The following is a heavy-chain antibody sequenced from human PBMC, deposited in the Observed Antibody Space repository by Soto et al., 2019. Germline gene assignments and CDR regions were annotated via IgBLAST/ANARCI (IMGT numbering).Heavy chain of an antibody. V-gene: IGHV4-30-2*01. CDR2: IYRGGST. J-gene: IGHJ4*02. CDR1: GGSISSGGFS. D-gene: IGHD2-15*01. Sequence: QLQLQESGSGLVKPSQTLSLTCAVSGGSISSGGFSWSWIRQPPGKGLEWIGYIYRGGSTYYNPSIKSRVTISVDMSKNQFSLKLSSVTAEYTAVYYCASSDRNFDYWGQGTLVTVSS. CDR3: ASSDRNFDY.